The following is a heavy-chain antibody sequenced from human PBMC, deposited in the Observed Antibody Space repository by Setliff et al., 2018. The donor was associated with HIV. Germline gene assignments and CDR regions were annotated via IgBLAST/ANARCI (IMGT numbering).Heavy chain of an antibody. V-gene: IGHV4-59*11. Sequence: SETLSLTCTVSGGSISVHYWSWLRQPPGKGLEWIGYMYASGSTDYNPSLKSRVTISVDRCRNQFSLQLRSVTAADTAVYYCARGPSGTYYREFDFWGQGTLVTVSS. CDR3: ARGPSGTYYREFDF. CDR1: GGSISVHY. D-gene: IGHD1-26*01. J-gene: IGHJ4*02. CDR2: MYASGST.